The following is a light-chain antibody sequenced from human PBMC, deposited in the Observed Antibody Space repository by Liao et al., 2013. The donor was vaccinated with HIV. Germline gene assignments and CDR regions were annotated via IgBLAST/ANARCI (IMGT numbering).Light chain of an antibody. CDR2: KDS. J-gene: IGLJ2*01. CDR3: QSADRSGTYKV. CDR1: TLEVKV. V-gene: IGLV3-25*03. Sequence: SYVLTQPSSLSVAPGKDGQDDLWGKRTLEVKVCTGTSRSQARPLVLVIYKDSERPSGIPERFSGSSSGTTVTLTISGVQAEDEADYYCQSADRSGTYKVFGGGTKLTV.